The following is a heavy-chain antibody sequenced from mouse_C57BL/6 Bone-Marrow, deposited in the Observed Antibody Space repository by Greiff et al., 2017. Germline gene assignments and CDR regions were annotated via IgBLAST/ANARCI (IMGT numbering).Heavy chain of an antibody. J-gene: IGHJ4*01. CDR1: GYAFRSSW. Sequence: QVQLQQSGPELVKPGASVKISCKASGYAFRSSWMNWVKQRPGKGLEWIGRIYPGDGDTNYNGKFKGKATLTADKSSSTAYMQLSSLTSEDSAVYFCARNVFYAMDYWGQGTSVTVSS. CDR3: ARNVFYAMDY. CDR2: IYPGDGDT. V-gene: IGHV1-82*01.